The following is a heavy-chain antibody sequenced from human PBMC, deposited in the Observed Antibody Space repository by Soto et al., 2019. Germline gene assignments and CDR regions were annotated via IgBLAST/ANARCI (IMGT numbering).Heavy chain of an antibody. CDR1: GFTFSSYG. D-gene: IGHD3-10*01. CDR2: ISYDGSNK. V-gene: IGHV3-30*18. Sequence: GGSLRLSCAPSGFTFSSYGMHWVRQAPGKGLECVAVISYDGSNKYYADSVKGRFTISRDNSKNTLYLQMNSLRAEDTAVYYCAKDSGLLWFGELHYYYGMDVWGQGTTVTVSS. CDR3: AKDSGLLWFGELHYYYGMDV. J-gene: IGHJ6*02.